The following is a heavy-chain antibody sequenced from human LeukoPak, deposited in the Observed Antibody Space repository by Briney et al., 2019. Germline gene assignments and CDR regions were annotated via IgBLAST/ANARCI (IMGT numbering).Heavy chain of an antibody. CDR3: ARARRGYADY. Sequence: SETLSLTCTVSGGSISSSSYYWGWIRQPPGKGLEWIGSIYYSGSTYYNPSLKSRVTISVDRSKNQFSLKLSSVTAADTAVYYCARARRGYADYWGQGTLVTVSS. CDR1: GGSISSSSYY. CDR2: IYYSGST. J-gene: IGHJ4*02. D-gene: IGHD5-18*01. V-gene: IGHV4-39*07.